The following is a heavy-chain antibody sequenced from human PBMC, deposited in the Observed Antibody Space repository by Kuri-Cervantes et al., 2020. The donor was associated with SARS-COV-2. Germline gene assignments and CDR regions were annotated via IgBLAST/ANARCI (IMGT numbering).Heavy chain of an antibody. V-gene: IGHV4-34*01. J-gene: IGHJ4*02. D-gene: IGHD3-22*01. CDR2: INHSGST. CDR1: GGSFSGYY. CDR3: AGGYYYDSSGPVLRYYFDY. Sequence: SETLSLTCAVYGGSFSGYYWSWIRQPPGKGLEWIGEINHSGSTNYNPSLKSRVTISVDTSKNQFSLKLSSVTAADTAVYYCAGGYYYDSSGPVLRYYFDYWGQGILVTVSS.